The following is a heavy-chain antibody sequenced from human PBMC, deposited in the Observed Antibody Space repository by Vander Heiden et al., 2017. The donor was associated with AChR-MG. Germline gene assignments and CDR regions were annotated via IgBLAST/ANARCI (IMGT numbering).Heavy chain of an antibody. J-gene: IGHJ6*03. Sequence: QVQLVESGGDLVKAGGSLRLSRAAPGCTFSDYYMSWIRQAPGKGLEWVSYISSSGSTIYYADSVKGRFTISRDNAKNSLYLQMNSLRAEDTAVYYCARGYCSSTSCYTVRYMDVWGKGTTVTVSS. V-gene: IGHV3-11*01. CDR3: ARGYCSSTSCYTVRYMDV. CDR2: ISSSGSTI. D-gene: IGHD2-2*02. CDR1: GCTFSDYY.